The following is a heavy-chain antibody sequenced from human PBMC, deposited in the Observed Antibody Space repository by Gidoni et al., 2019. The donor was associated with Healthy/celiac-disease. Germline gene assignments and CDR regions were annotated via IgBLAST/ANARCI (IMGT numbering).Heavy chain of an antibody. Sequence: EVQLVESGGGLVQPGWSLKLSCAASGFPFSGSAMHWVRQASGKGLEWVGRIRSKANSYATAYAASVKGRFTISRDDSKNTAYLQMNSLKTEDTAVYYCTRLATVTSDYWGQGTLVTVSS. CDR3: TRLATVTSDY. V-gene: IGHV3-73*02. D-gene: IGHD4-17*01. J-gene: IGHJ4*02. CDR1: GFPFSGSA. CDR2: IRSKANSYAT.